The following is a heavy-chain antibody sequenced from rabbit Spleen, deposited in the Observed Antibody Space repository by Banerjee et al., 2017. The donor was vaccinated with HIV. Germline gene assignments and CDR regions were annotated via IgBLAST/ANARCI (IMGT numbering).Heavy chain of an antibody. CDR1: GFSFSGYYY. V-gene: IGHV1S43*01. Sequence: QEQLEESGGGLVQPEGSLTLTCTASGFSFSGYYYMCWVRQAPGKGLELIACIYTVTGSAFPASWVNGRFTVTRSTSLNTVDLKMTRLTAADTATYFCTRAGYVDYGYAASYYYFELWGQGTLVTVS. CDR2: IYTVTGSA. CDR3: TRAGYVDYGYAASYYYFEL. D-gene: IGHD6-1*01. J-gene: IGHJ4*01.